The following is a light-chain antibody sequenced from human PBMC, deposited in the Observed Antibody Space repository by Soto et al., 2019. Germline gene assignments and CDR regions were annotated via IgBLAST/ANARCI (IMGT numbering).Light chain of an antibody. CDR1: SSDVGGYNY. J-gene: IGLJ2*01. Sequence: QSALTQPASVSGSPGQSITISCTGTSSDVGGYNYVSWYQQHPGKAPKLLIYDVSNRPSGVSDRFSGSKSGTTASLTIPGLQAEDEADYYCSSYSGSGTLVFGGGTKLTVL. V-gene: IGLV2-14*03. CDR2: DVS. CDR3: SSYSGSGTLV.